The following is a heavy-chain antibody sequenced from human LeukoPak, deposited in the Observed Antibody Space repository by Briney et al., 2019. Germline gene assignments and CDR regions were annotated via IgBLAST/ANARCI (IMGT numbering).Heavy chain of an antibody. CDR2: IYYSGST. D-gene: IGHD3-10*01. V-gene: IGHV4-39*07. Sequence: SETLSLTCTVSGGSISSSSYYWGWIRQPPGKGLEWIGSIYYSGSTYYNPSLKSRVTISVDTSKNQFSLKLSSVTAADTAVYYCARVTSGSQYNDYWGQGTLVTVSS. J-gene: IGHJ4*02. CDR1: GGSISSSSYY. CDR3: ARVTSGSQYNDY.